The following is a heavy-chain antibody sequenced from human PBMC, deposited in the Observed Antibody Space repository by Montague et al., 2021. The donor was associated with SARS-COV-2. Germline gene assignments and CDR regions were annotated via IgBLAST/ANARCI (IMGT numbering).Heavy chain of an antibody. CDR2: INHSGST. Sequence: SETLSLTCAVYGGSFSGYYWSWIRQPPGKGLERIGEINHSGSTXXXPSXXXRVTISVDTSKNQFSLKLSSVTAADTAVYYCARVSKQHIVVVIAIVYYYYMDVWGKGTTVTVSS. D-gene: IGHD2-21*01. CDR3: ARVSKQHIVVVIAIVYYYYMDV. J-gene: IGHJ6*03. CDR1: GGSFSGYY. V-gene: IGHV4-34*01.